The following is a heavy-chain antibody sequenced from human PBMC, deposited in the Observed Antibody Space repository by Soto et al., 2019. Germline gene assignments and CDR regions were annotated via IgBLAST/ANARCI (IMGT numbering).Heavy chain of an antibody. J-gene: IGHJ4*02. D-gene: IGHD2-15*01. V-gene: IGHV1-18*01. CDR3: AGRVEDAGKPSNFDN. CDR2: LSAYTGNT. Sequence: QVQLVQSGAEVKKPGASVKVSCKSSGFTFSSYGFNLVRQAPGQGLEWMGWLSAYTGNTLYAPKFQGRVTRTTDTSTSIADKELRSLRSYETALYYCAGRVEDAGKPSNFDNWGQGILVSVSA. CDR1: GFTFSSYG.